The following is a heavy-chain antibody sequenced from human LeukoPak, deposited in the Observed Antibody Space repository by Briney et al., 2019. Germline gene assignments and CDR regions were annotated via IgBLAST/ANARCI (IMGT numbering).Heavy chain of an antibody. CDR1: GGSISSYY. Sequence: SETLSLTCTVSGGSISSYYWSWIRQPPGKGLEWIGYIYYSGSTNYNPSLKSRVTISVDTSKNQFSLKLSSVTAADTAVYYCARGQDYYDSSVLGYWGQGTLVTISS. V-gene: IGHV4-59*01. CDR3: ARGQDYYDSSVLGY. J-gene: IGHJ4*02. CDR2: IYYSGST. D-gene: IGHD3-22*01.